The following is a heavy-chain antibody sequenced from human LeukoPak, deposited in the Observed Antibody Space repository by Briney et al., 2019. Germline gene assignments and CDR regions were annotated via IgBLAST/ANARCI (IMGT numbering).Heavy chain of an antibody. D-gene: IGHD3-9*01. CDR1: GFTFSNYN. J-gene: IGHJ4*02. Sequence: GGSLRLSCAASGFTFSNYNLHWVRQAPGKGLEWVAMIWLDGSRKYYPDSVKGRFTISRDNSKSTLYLQMDSLRTEDAAVYYCAKDSDWAFDYWGQGILVTVST. CDR2: IWLDGSRK. CDR3: AKDSDWAFDY. V-gene: IGHV3-30*02.